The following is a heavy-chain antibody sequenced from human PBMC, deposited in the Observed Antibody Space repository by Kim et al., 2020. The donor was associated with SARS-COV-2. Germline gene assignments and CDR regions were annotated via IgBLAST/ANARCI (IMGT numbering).Heavy chain of an antibody. CDR3: ARDCSSTSCYIL. CDR1: GGTFSSYA. CDR2: IIPILGIA. J-gene: IGHJ4*02. D-gene: IGHD2-2*02. V-gene: IGHV1-69*04. Sequence: SVKVSCKASGGTFSSYAISWVRQAPGQGLEWMGRIIPILGIANYAQKFQGRVTITADKSTSTAYMELSSLRSEDTAVYYCARDCSSTSCYILWGQGTLVTVSS.